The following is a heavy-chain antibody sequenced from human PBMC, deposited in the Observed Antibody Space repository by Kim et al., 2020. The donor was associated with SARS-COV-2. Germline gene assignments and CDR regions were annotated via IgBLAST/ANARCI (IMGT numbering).Heavy chain of an antibody. J-gene: IGHJ4*02. Sequence: ADSVQGRFTISRDNTKNTLYLQMNSLRAEDTAVYYCASSGGIAAAGLNDYWGQGTLVTVSS. D-gene: IGHD6-13*01. CDR3: ASSGGIAAAGLNDY. V-gene: IGHV3-53*01.